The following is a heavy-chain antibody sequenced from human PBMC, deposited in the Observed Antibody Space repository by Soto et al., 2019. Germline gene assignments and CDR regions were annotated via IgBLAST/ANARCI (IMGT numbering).Heavy chain of an antibody. J-gene: IGHJ4*02. Sequence: LSCAASGFTFSSYGMHWVRQAPGKGLEWVAVISYDGSNKYYADSVKGRFTISRDNSKNTLYLQMNSLRAEDTAVYYCAKGTRRQLVRTYNDYWGQGTLVTVSS. D-gene: IGHD6-13*01. CDR3: AKGTRRQLVRTYNDY. CDR2: ISYDGSNK. CDR1: GFTFSSYG. V-gene: IGHV3-30*18.